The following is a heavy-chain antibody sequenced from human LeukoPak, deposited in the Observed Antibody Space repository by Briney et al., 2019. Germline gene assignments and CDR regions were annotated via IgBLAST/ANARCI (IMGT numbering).Heavy chain of an antibody. D-gene: IGHD3-22*01. V-gene: IGHV1-2*02. CDR1: GYTFTGYY. J-gene: IGHJ4*02. Sequence: ASVKVSCKASGYTFTGYYMRWVRQAPGQGLEWMGWINPNSGGTNYAQKFQGRVTMTRDTSISTAYMELSRLRSDDTAVYYCARPGELYDSSGLFDYWGQGTLVTVSS. CDR3: ARPGELYDSSGLFDY. CDR2: INPNSGGT.